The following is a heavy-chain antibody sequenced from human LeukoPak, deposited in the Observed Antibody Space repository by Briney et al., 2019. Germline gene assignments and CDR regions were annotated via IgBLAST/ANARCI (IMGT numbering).Heavy chain of an antibody. D-gene: IGHD3-10*01. CDR3: AVTMVRGVKVGYYMDV. CDR1: GFTFSSYS. V-gene: IGHV3-48*01. J-gene: IGHJ6*03. Sequence: PGGSLRLSCAASGFTFSSYSMNWVRQAPGKGLEWVSYISSSSSTIYYADSVKGRFTISRDNAKNSLYLQMNSLRAEDTAVYYCAVTMVRGVKVGYYMDVWGKGTTVTVSS. CDR2: ISSSSSTI.